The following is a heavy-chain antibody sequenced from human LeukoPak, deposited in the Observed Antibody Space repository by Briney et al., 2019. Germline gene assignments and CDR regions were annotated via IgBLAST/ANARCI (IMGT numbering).Heavy chain of an antibody. CDR2: IYYSGST. CDR3: ASGGYTYGYYYYIDV. CDR1: GGSISSYY. V-gene: IGHV4-59*12. D-gene: IGHD5-18*01. J-gene: IGHJ6*03. Sequence: SETLSLTCTVSGGSISSYYWSWIRQPPGKGLEWIGYIYYSGSTNYNPSLKSRVTISVDTSKNQFSLKLSSVTAADTAVYYCASGGYTYGYYYYIDVWGKGTTVTVSS.